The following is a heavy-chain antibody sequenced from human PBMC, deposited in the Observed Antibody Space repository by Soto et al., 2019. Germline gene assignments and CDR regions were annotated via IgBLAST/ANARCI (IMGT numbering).Heavy chain of an antibody. CDR2: IYYNGST. CDR1: GGSISTYY. Sequence: SETLSLTCTASGGSISTYYWSWIRQPPGKGLEWIGYIYYNGSTNYNPSLKSRVTISVDTSKNQFSLKLSSVTAADTAVYYCARDNGLWEDWSQGTLVTVSS. CDR3: ARDNGLWED. V-gene: IGHV4-59*01. J-gene: IGHJ4*02. D-gene: IGHD1-26*01.